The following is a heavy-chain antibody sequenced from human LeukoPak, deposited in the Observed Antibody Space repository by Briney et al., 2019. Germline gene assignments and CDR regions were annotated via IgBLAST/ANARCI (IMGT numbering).Heavy chain of an antibody. CDR3: ARVGCSSTSCYFTYNWFDP. D-gene: IGHD2-2*01. V-gene: IGHV1-69*01. J-gene: IGHJ5*02. CDR2: IIPIFGTA. CDR1: GGTFSSYA. Sequence: SVKVSCKASGGTFSSYAISWVRQAPGQGLEWMGGIIPIFGTANYAQKFQGRVTITADESTSTAYMELSSLRSEDAAVYYCARVGCSSTSCYFTYNWFDPWGQGTLVTVSS.